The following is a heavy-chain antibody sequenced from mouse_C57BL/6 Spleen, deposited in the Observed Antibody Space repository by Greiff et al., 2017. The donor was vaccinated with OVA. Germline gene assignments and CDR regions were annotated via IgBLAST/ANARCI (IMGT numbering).Heavy chain of an antibody. CDR2: INPGSGGT. CDR3: AREGGYYGSLDY. Sequence: VQLQQSGAELVRPGTSVKVSCKASGYAFTNYLIEWVKQRPGQGLEWIGVINPGSGGTNYNEKFKGKATLTADKSSSTAYMQLSSLTSEDSAVYCCAREGGYYGSLDYWGQGTTLTVSS. CDR1: GYAFTNYL. V-gene: IGHV1-54*01. D-gene: IGHD1-1*01. J-gene: IGHJ2*01.